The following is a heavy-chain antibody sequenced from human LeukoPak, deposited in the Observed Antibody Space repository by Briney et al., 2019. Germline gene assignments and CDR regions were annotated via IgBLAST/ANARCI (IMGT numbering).Heavy chain of an antibody. Sequence: ASVKVSCKDSGYTFTGYYMHWVRQAPGQGLEWMGIINPSGGSTSYAQKFQGRVTMTRDTSTSTVYMELSSLRSEDTAVYYCARDSSSTNWFDPWGQGTLVTVSS. CDR3: ARDSSSTNWFDP. J-gene: IGHJ5*02. V-gene: IGHV1-46*01. CDR2: INPSGGST. CDR1: GYTFTGYY. D-gene: IGHD6-13*01.